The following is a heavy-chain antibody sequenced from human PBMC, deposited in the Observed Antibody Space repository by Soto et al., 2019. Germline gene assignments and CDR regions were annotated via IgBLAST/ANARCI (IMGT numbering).Heavy chain of an antibody. V-gene: IGHV5-51*01. D-gene: IGHD2-2*01. J-gene: IGHJ4*02. CDR3: ARHSKYCSSTSCYEGRDY. CDR2: IYPGGSDT. Sequence: PGESLKISCKGSGYSFTSYWIGWVRQMPGKGLEWMGIIYPGGSDTRYSPSFQGQVTISADKSISTAYLQWSSLKASDTAMYYCARHSKYCSSTSCYEGRDYWGQGTLVTVSS. CDR1: GYSFTSYW.